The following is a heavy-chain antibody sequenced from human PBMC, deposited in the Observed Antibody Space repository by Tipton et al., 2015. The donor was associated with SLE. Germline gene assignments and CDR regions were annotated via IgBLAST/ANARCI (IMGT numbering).Heavy chain of an antibody. J-gene: IGHJ6*02. V-gene: IGHV3-33*08. D-gene: IGHD3-10*01. CDR2: IWYDGSET. CDR1: SFTFGDFA. Sequence: SLRLSCAASSFTFGDFAMHWVRQAPGKGLERVAVIWYDGSETYYADSVKGRFTISRDNSKNHFSLELTSVTAADTAVYYCARQRLRLLSPLDAWGQGTTVTVS. CDR3: ARQRLRLLSPLDA.